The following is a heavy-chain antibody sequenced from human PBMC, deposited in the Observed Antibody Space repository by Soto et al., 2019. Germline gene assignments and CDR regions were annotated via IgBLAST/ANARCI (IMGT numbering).Heavy chain of an antibody. J-gene: IGHJ4*02. V-gene: IGHV3-48*03. D-gene: IGHD6-13*01. Sequence: EVQLVESGGGLVQPGGSLRLSCAASGFSFSNYEMNWVRQAPGKGLGWVAYISSGGSTVHYADSVRGRFTVSRDNARNSLYLQMNTLRVEDTALYYCARDRAAGGYWGQGTLVTVSS. CDR3: ARDRAAGGY. CDR2: ISSGGSTV. CDR1: GFSFSNYE.